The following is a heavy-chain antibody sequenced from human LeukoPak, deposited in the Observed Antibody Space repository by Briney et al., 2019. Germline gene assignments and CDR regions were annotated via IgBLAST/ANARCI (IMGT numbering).Heavy chain of an antibody. CDR3: AKAYCGGDCYSSEDVDV. V-gene: IGHV3-23*01. CDR2: ISGSGGST. D-gene: IGHD2-21*02. CDR1: GFTFSSYA. J-gene: IGHJ6*04. Sequence: PGGSLRLSCAASGFTFSSYAMSWVRQAPGKGLEWVSAISGSGGSTYYADSVKGRFTISRDNSKNTLYLQMNSLRAEDTAVYYCAKAYCGGDCYSSEDVDVWGKGTTVTVSS.